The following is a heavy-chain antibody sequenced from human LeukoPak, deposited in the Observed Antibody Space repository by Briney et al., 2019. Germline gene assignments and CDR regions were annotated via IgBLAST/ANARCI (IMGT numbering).Heavy chain of an antibody. V-gene: IGHV3-23*01. CDR3: AKGLRFLEWLFNAFDI. CDR2: ISGSGGST. J-gene: IGHJ3*02. CDR1: GFTFSNAW. D-gene: IGHD3-3*01. Sequence: SGGSLRLSCAASGFTFSNAWMSWVRQAPGKGLEWVSAISGSGGSTYYADSVKGRFTISRDNSKNTLYLQMNSLRAEDTAVYYCAKGLRFLEWLFNAFDIWGQGTMVTVSS.